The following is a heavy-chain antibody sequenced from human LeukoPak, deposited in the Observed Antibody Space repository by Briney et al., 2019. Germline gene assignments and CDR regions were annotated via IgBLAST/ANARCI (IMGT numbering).Heavy chain of an antibody. CDR1: GGSFSGYY. J-gene: IGHJ4*02. CDR3: ARVGGEIVVVPDAKRPAPYFDY. V-gene: IGHV4-34*01. Sequence: SETLSLTCAVYGGSFSGYYWSWIRQPPGKGLEWIGEINHSGGTNYNPSPKSRVTISVDTSKNQFSLKLRSVTAADTAVYYCARVGGEIVVVPDAKRPAPYFDYWGQGTLVTVSS. D-gene: IGHD2-2*01. CDR2: INHSGGT.